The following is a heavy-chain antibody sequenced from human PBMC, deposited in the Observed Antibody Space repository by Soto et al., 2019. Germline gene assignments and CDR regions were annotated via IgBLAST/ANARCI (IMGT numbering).Heavy chain of an antibody. J-gene: IGHJ6*02. V-gene: IGHV1-18*04. CDR1: GYTFTSYG. Sequence: ASVKVSCKASGYTFTSYGISWVRQAPGQGLEWMGWISAYNGNTNYAQKLQGRVTMTTDTSTSTAYMELRSLRSDDTAVYYCARVGQKVPAAIRTSWSYGMDVWGQGTTVTVSS. D-gene: IGHD2-2*01. CDR2: ISAYNGNT. CDR3: ARVGQKVPAAIRTSWSYGMDV.